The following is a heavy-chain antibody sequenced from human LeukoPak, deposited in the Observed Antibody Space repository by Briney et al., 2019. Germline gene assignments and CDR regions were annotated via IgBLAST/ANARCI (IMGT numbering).Heavy chain of an antibody. CDR2: IYYSGST. Sequence: SETLSLTCTVSGGSISSYYWSWIRQPPGKGLEWIGYIYYSGSTNYNPSLKSRVTISVDTSKNQFSLKLSSVTAADTAVYYCARAYTSWSFDYWGQGTLVTVSS. J-gene: IGHJ4*02. D-gene: IGHD2-2*02. V-gene: IGHV4-59*01. CDR1: GGSISSYY. CDR3: ARAYTSWSFDY.